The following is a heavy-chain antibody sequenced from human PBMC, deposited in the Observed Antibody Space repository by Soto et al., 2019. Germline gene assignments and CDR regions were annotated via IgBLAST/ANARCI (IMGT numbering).Heavy chain of an antibody. CDR3: TKRIGAYAMDV. J-gene: IGHJ6*02. D-gene: IGHD6-13*01. CDR2: IRGKTDTYAT. CDR1: GFTVSSNY. Sequence: GGSLRLSCAASGFTVSSNYMSWVRQASGKGLEWVGRIRGKTDTYATAYAAPVRGRFTISRDDSKNTAYLQMNSLKTEDTAVYFCTKRIGAYAMDVWGQGTTVTVSS. V-gene: IGHV3-73*01.